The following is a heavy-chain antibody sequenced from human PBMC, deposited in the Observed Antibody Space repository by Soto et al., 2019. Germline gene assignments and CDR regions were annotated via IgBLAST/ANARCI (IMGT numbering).Heavy chain of an antibody. J-gene: IGHJ4*02. CDR2: ISGSGGST. D-gene: IGHD3-10*01. Sequence: EVQLLESGGGLVQPGGSLRLSCAASGFTFSSYAMSWVRQAPGKGLEWVSAISGSGGSTYYADSVKGRFTISRDNSKTTLYLQMNSLRAEDTAVSYCAKDLTMVRGVSPIDYWGQGTLVTVSS. V-gene: IGHV3-23*01. CDR3: AKDLTMVRGVSPIDY. CDR1: GFTFSSYA.